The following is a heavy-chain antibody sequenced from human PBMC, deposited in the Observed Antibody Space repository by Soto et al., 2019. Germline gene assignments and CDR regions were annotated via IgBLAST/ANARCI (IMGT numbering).Heavy chain of an antibody. J-gene: IGHJ5*02. CDR1: GFTFSSYA. CDR2: ISGSGGST. CDR3: APLGELSPTGLT. D-gene: IGHD3-16*02. V-gene: IGHV3-23*01. Sequence: EVQLLESGGGLVQPGGSLRLSCAASGFTFSSYAMSWVRQAPGKGLEWVSAISGSGGSTYYADSVKGRFTISRDNFKNTLYLQMNSLRAEDTAVYYCAPLGELSPTGLTWGQGTLVTVSS.